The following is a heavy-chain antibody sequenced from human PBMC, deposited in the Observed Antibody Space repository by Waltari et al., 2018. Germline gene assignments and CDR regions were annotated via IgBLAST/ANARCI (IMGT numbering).Heavy chain of an antibody. J-gene: IGHJ4*02. V-gene: IGHV4-38-2*02. CDR1: GYSIKNNCY. CDR2: IYHTGDT. D-gene: IGHD3-10*01. CDR3: ARVVPRAANDY. Sequence: QVQLQESGPGLVKPSGTLSLTCTVSGYSIKNNCYWGWIRQPPGEGLEWIGTIYHTGDTHYNPSLKSRVIIAVDTSKNQFSLRLSSVTAADTAVYYCARVVPRAANDYWGQGTLVTVSS.